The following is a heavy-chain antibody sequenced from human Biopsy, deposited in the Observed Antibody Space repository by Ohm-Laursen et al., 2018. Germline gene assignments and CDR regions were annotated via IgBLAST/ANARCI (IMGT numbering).Heavy chain of an antibody. CDR3: ARLGGGDYFPTFFDF. V-gene: IGHV4-31*03. J-gene: IGHJ4*02. D-gene: IGHD2-21*02. CDR1: GVSINGGRYY. Sequence: SETLSLTCTVSGVSINGGRYYWNWVRHHPGKVLEWIGYIFYSANTYYNPSLKSRVTISVDTSKNQFSLKLSSVTAPDTAVYYCARLGGGDYFPTFFDFWGQGTLVTVSS. CDR2: IFYSANT.